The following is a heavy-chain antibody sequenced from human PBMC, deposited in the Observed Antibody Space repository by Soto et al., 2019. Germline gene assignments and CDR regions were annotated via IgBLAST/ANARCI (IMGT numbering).Heavy chain of an antibody. CDR3: ARGGSGSYRMFDY. CDR1: GFTFNTYV. Sequence: QVQLVQSGAEVKKPGASVTVSCQASGFTFNTYVITWVRQGPGQGLEWLGWISVYHGNTNYAQKVQGRVTMTTDTSTSTAYMELRSLRSDDTAVYYCARGGSGSYRMFDYWGQGTLVTVSS. V-gene: IGHV1-18*01. CDR2: ISVYHGNT. D-gene: IGHD1-26*01. J-gene: IGHJ4*02.